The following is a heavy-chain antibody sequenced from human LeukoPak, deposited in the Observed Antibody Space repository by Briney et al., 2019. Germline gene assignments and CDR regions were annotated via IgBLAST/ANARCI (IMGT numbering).Heavy chain of an antibody. D-gene: IGHD3-22*01. J-gene: IGHJ4*02. CDR1: GFTFSSYS. CDR3: AREFDGSGHYYFDY. Sequence: GGSLRLSCAASGFTFSSYSMNWVRQAPGKGLEWVSSISSSSSYIYYADSVKGRFTISRDNAKNSLYLQMNSLRAEDTAVYYCAREFDGSGHYYFDYWGQGTLVTVSS. V-gene: IGHV3-21*01. CDR2: ISSSSSYI.